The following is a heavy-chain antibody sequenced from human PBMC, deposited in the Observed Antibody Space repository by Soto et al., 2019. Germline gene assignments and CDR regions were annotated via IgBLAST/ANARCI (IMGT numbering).Heavy chain of an antibody. CDR1: GFTFSSSS. V-gene: IGHV3-48*01. J-gene: IGHJ4*02. CDR3: TGGGGSSGPGY. D-gene: IGHD3-22*01. CDR2: IDTLSSTM. Sequence: EVQLVESGGGLVQPGGSLRLSCAASGFTFSSSSMNWVRQARGKGLEWVSFIDTLSSTMYYADSVRGRFTISRDNAKNSLYLQMSSLRAEDTAIYYCTGGGGSSGPGYWGQRTLVTVSS.